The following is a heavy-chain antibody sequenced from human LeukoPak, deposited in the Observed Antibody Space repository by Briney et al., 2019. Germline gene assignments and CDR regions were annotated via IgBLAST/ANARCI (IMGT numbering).Heavy chain of an antibody. J-gene: IGHJ3*02. CDR1: GYTFTGYC. Sequence: ASAKVSCKASGYTFTGYCMHWVRQAHGQGLECMGWINPNSGGTNYAQKFQCRVSMTRDTSHSTAYMELSTLRSDDTAVYYFAREGGELGIGMSALDIWDQGTKVTVSS. V-gene: IGHV1-2*02. CDR2: INPNSGGT. D-gene: IGHD7-27*01. CDR3: AREGGELGIGMSALDI.